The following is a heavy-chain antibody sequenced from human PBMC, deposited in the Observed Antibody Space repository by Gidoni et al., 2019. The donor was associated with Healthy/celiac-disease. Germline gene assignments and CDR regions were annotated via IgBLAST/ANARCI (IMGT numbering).Heavy chain of an antibody. D-gene: IGHD2-2*01. CDR2: INHSGRT. CDR1: GGSFSGYY. V-gene: IGHV4-34*01. Sequence: QVQLQQWGAGLLKPSETLSLTCAVYGGSFSGYYWSWIRQPPGKGLEWIGEINHSGRTNYNPSLKSRVTISVDTSKNQFSLKLSSVTAADTAVYYCARGSRPGARYCSSTSCLYFDYWGQGTLVTVSS. CDR3: ARGSRPGARYCSSTSCLYFDY. J-gene: IGHJ4*02.